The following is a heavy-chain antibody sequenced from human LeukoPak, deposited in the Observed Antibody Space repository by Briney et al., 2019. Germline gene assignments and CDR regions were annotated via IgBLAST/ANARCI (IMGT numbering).Heavy chain of an antibody. D-gene: IGHD1-26*01. CDR1: GYTFTGYY. J-gene: IGHJ4*02. Sequence: ASVKVSCKASGYTFTGYYIHWVRQAPGQGLEWMGWMNPNSGGTYYAQNFQGRVTMTTDTSVSTAYMELSWLRSGDTAMYYCARHSGTYPLDYRGQGTQVIVSS. V-gene: IGHV1-2*02. CDR3: ARHSGTYPLDY. CDR2: MNPNSGGT.